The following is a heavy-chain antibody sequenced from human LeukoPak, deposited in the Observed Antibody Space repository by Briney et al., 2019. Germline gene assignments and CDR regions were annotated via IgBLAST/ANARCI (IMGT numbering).Heavy chain of an antibody. V-gene: IGHV3-30*02. CDR3: AKGGSSSHNWFDP. J-gene: IGHJ5*02. D-gene: IGHD6-13*01. CDR2: IRNDGSND. Sequence: GSLRLSCAASGFTFSDYGMHWVRQAPGKGLEWVAFIRNDGSNDYYPDSVKGRFTISRDNSRNTLYLRMNSLRAEDTAFYYCAKGGSSSHNWFDPWGQGTRVTVSS. CDR1: GFTFSDYG.